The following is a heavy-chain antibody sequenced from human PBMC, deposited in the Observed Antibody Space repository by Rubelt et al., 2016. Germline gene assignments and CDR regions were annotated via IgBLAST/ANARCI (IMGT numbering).Heavy chain of an antibody. CDR1: GGSFRGYY. J-gene: IGHJ3*02. D-gene: IGHD1-1*01. V-gene: IGHV4-34*02. CDR3: ARGKDQAVRALDI. Sequence: QVQLQQWGAGLLRPSETLSLTCAVYGGSFRGYYWSWIRQSPGKGLQWIGEINYSGNANYNPSLKSRVTTSADTSTNQFSLGRRSGTDAETAGYDWARGKDQAVRALDIWGPGTMVTVSS. CDR2: INYSGNA.